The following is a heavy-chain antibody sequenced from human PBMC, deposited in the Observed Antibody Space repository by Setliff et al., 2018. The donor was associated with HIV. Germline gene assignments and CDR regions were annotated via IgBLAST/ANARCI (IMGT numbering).Heavy chain of an antibody. D-gene: IGHD2-2*01. V-gene: IGHV3-23*01. J-gene: IGHJ6*02. CDR3: ARGGVCTSTSCGGNYYYGMDV. CDR2: ISGNGGSI. CDR1: GFTFSNYA. Sequence: PGESLKISCEASGFTFSNYAMSWVRQVPGKGLEWVSFISGNGGSIYYADSVKGRFTVSRDNSKNTLYLEMNSLRPDDTAVYYCARGGVCTSTSCGGNYYYGMDVWGQGTTVTVSS.